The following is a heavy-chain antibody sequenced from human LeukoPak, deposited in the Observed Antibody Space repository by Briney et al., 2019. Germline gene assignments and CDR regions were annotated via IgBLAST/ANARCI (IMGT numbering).Heavy chain of an antibody. D-gene: IGHD3-22*01. CDR3: ARSDYYDMSGYLVATDI. J-gene: IGHJ3*02. CDR2: IYYSGST. Sequence: PSETLSLTCTVSGGFISSSSYYWGWIRQPPGKGLEWIGSIYYSGSTYYNPSVKSRVTISVDTSKNQFSLKLTSVTAADTAVYYCARSDYYDMSGYLVATDIWGQGTKVPVSS. V-gene: IGHV4-39*07. CDR1: GGFISSSSYY.